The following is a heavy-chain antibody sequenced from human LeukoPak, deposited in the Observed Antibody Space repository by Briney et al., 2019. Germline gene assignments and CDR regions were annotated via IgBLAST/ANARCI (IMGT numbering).Heavy chain of an antibody. CDR2: INPNTGDT. D-gene: IGHD6-13*01. CDR3: ARDMWQQFDWFDP. Sequence: ASVKVSCKASGYTFTAYYMHWVRQAPGQGLEWMGWINPNTGDTNYAQRFQGRVTMTRDTSISTAYMELSRLRSDDTAVYYCARDMWQQFDWFDPWGQGTLVTVSS. J-gene: IGHJ5*02. CDR1: GYTFTAYY. V-gene: IGHV1-2*02.